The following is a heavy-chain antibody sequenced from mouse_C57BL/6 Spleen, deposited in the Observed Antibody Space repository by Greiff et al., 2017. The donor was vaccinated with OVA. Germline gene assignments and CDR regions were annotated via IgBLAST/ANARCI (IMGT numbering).Heavy chain of an antibody. CDR2: IDPSDSET. D-gene: IGHD2-1*01. V-gene: IGHV1-52*01. J-gene: IGHJ1*03. CDR1: GYTFTSYW. CDR3: ARFPYGNYGYFDV. Sequence: QVQLQQPGAELVRPGSSVKLSCKASGYTFTSYWMHWVKQRPIQGLEWIGNIDPSDSETHYNQKFKDKATLTVDKSSSTAYMQLSSLTSEDSAVYYCARFPYGNYGYFDVWGTGTTVTVSS.